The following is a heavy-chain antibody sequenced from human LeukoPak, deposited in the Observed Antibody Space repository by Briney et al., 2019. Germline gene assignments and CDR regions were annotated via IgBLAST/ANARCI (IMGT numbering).Heavy chain of an antibody. V-gene: IGHV3-23*01. Sequence: GALRLSCAASGFTLSSYAMNWVRQTPGKGLEWVSSISGSGDSTFYADSVKGRFSISRGNSKNTLYLQVNGLRTEDTAVYYCAKDRLLNCRGDCYISDYWGQGTVVTVSS. CDR1: GFTLSSYA. D-gene: IGHD2-21*02. CDR2: ISGSGDST. J-gene: IGHJ4*02. CDR3: AKDRLLNCRGDCYISDY.